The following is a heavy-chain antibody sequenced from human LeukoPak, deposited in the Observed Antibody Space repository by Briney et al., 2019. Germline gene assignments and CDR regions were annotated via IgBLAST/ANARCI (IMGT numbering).Heavy chain of an antibody. D-gene: IGHD3-10*01. CDR3: ARDPMYYCGSGSNTHFDY. J-gene: IGHJ4*02. CDR2: INPGGGGT. V-gene: IGHV1-46*01. CDR1: GYTFTPYY. Sequence: ASVRVSCMASGYTFTPYYIHWVRQAPGQGLEWMGIINPGGGGTTYAQKFQGRVTMTRDMSTSTVYMELSSLRSDDTAVYYCARDPMYYCGSGSNTHFDYWGQGTLVTVSS.